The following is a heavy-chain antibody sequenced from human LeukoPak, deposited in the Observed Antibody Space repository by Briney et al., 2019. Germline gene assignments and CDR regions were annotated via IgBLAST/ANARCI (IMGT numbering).Heavy chain of an antibody. CDR1: GTSINTYS. V-gene: IGHV4-59*08. CDR2: VYASGDYNSGIN. D-gene: IGHD6-13*01. CDR3: ARLVHPDSSNWYFDY. Sequence: SETLSLTCTVSGTSINTYSWSLIRQTPGKGLEWIGYVYASGDYNSGINTYNPSLESRVTITVDTSKNQFSLKLRSVTAADTAVYHCARLVHPDSSNWYFDYWGQGTLVTVSS. J-gene: IGHJ4*02.